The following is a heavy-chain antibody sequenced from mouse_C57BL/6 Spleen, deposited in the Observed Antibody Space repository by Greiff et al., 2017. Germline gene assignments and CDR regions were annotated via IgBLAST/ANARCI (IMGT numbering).Heavy chain of an antibody. J-gene: IGHJ4*01. Sequence: EVHLVESGEGLVKPGGSLKLSCAASGFTFSSYAMSWVRQTPEKRLEWVAYISSGGDYTYYADTVKGRFTISRDNARNTLYLQMSSLTSEDTAMYYCTLSYGCDVAMDYWGQGTSVTVSS. CDR2: ISSGGDYT. CDR3: TLSYGCDVAMDY. CDR1: GFTFSSYA. D-gene: IGHD2-2*01. V-gene: IGHV5-9-1*02.